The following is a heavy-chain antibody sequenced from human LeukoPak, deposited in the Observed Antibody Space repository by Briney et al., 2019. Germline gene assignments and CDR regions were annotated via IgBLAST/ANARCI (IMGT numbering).Heavy chain of an antibody. Sequence: SETLSLNCTVSGGSISSYYWSWIRQPAGKGLEWIGRIYTSGSTNYNPSLKSRVTISVDKSKNQFSLKLSSVTAADTAVYYCARALTTAKWGYYYYYMDVWGKGTTVTVSS. CDR1: GGSISSYY. V-gene: IGHV4-4*07. J-gene: IGHJ6*03. D-gene: IGHD4-17*01. CDR3: ARALTTAKWGYYYYYMDV. CDR2: IYTSGST.